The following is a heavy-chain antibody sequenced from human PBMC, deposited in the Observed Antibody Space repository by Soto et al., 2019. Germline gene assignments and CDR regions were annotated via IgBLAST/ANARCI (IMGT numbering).Heavy chain of an antibody. CDR2: INPSGGST. J-gene: IGHJ4*02. D-gene: IGHD4-17*01. Sequence: QVQLVQSGAEVKMPGASVKVSCKASGYTFTSYYMHWVRQAPGQGLEWMGIINPSGGSTSYAQKFQGRVTMTRDTSTSTVYMELSSLRSEDTAVYYCARDAYDYGDFAGIGYWGQGTLVTVSS. CDR3: ARDAYDYGDFAGIGY. CDR1: GYTFTSYY. V-gene: IGHV1-46*01.